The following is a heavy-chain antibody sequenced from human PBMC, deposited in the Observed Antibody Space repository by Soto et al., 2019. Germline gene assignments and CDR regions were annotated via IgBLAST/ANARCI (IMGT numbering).Heavy chain of an antibody. V-gene: IGHV1-69*12. CDR1: GGTFSSYA. CDR3: ARDLMGYSYGPGPNYYYYYGMDV. Sequence: QVQLVQSGAEMKKPGSSVKVSCKASGGTFSSYAISWVRQAPGQGLEWMGGIIPIFCTANYAQKFQGRVTITADESTSTAYMELSSLRSEDTAVYYCARDLMGYSYGPGPNYYYYYGMDVWGQGHTVTVSS. D-gene: IGHD5-18*01. J-gene: IGHJ6*02. CDR2: IIPIFCTA.